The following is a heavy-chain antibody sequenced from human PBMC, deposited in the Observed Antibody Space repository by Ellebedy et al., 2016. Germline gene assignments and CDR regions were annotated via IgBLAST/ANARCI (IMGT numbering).Heavy chain of an antibody. CDR2: TYYSGSA. J-gene: IGHJ4*02. V-gene: IGHV4-61*01. CDR1: GASGSSGSHC. CDR3: VRDRVVGTTRGVGCDY. Sequence: SETLSLXXTVSGASGSSGSHCWSWIRQTPGKGLEWIGSTYYSGSANYNPSLRSRLTMSVDASKSQFSLKLSAVTAADTAVYYCVRDRVVGTTRGVGCDYWGQGTLVIVSS. D-gene: IGHD1-26*01.